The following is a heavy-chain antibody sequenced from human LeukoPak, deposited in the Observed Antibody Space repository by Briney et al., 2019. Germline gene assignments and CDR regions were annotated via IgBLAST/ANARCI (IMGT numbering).Heavy chain of an antibody. CDR3: ARDTYGSDY. CDR2: ISYDGSNK. CDR1: GFIFSNYA. V-gene: IGHV3-30*04. D-gene: IGHD3-10*01. Sequence: VGSLRLSCAASGFIFSNYAMHWVRQAPGKGLEWLIFISYDGSNKYYADSVKGRFTISRDNSKNTLYLQMNSLRAEDTAVYYCARDTYGSDYWGQGTLVTVSS. J-gene: IGHJ4*02.